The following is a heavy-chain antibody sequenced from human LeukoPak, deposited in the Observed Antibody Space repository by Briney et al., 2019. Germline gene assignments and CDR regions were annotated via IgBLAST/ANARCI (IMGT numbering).Heavy chain of an antibody. Sequence: NPSETLSLTCTVSGGSISSSSYYWGWIRQPPGKGLEWIGSIYYSGSTYYNPSLKSRVTISVDTSKNQFSLKLSSVTAADTAVYYCARVPAHDFWSGYRKWDYYMDVWGKGTTVTVSS. V-gene: IGHV4-39*07. CDR2: IYYSGST. J-gene: IGHJ6*03. CDR3: ARVPAHDFWSGYRKWDYYMDV. CDR1: GGSISSSSYY. D-gene: IGHD3-3*01.